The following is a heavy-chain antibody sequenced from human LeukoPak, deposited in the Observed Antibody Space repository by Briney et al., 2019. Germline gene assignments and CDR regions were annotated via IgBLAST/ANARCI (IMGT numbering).Heavy chain of an antibody. CDR3: ARFRRWEPLD. D-gene: IGHD1-26*01. CDR1: GGSISSYY. V-gene: IGHV4-59*08. Sequence: SETLSLTCTVSGGSISSYYWSWIRQPPGKGLEWIGYIYCSGSTNYNPSLKSRVTISVDTSKNQFSLKLSSVTAADTAVYYCARFRRWEPLDWGQGTLVTVSS. J-gene: IGHJ4*02. CDR2: IYCSGST.